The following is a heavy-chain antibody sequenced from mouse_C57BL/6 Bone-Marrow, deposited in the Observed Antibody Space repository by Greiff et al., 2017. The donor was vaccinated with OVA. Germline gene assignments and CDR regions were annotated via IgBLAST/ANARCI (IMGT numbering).Heavy chain of an antibody. D-gene: IGHD2-4*01. CDR3: ARQYDYDKFAY. Sequence: EVQVVESGGDLVKPGGSLKLSCAASGFTFSSYGMSWVRQTPDKRLEWVATISSGGSYTYYPDSVKGRFTISRDNAKNTLYLQMSSLKSEDTAMYYCARQYDYDKFAYWGQGTLVTVSA. CDR1: GFTFSSYG. CDR2: ISSGGSYT. V-gene: IGHV5-6*01. J-gene: IGHJ3*01.